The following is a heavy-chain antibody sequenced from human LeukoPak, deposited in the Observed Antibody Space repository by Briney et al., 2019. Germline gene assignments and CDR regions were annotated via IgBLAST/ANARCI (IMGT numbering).Heavy chain of an antibody. J-gene: IGHJ4*02. Sequence: SGGSLRLSCAASEFTFSRYAMSWVRQAPGKGLEWVSAISGTGESTYYADSVKGRFTISRDNSNNTLNLQMDSLRAEDTAVYYCATTYHYDSSGYLWDSWGQGTLVTVSS. CDR2: ISGTGEST. CDR3: ATTYHYDSSGYLWDS. CDR1: EFTFSRYA. V-gene: IGHV3-23*01. D-gene: IGHD3-22*01.